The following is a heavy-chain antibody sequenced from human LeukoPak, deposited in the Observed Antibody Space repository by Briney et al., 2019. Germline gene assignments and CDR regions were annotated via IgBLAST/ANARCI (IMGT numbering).Heavy chain of an antibody. D-gene: IGHD3-10*01. CDR2: IYHSGST. CDR1: GYSISSGYY. Sequence: SETLSLTCTVSGYSISSGYYWGWIRQPPGKGLEWIGSIYHSGSTYYNPSLKSRVTISVDTSKNQFSLKLSSVTAADTAVYYCARRSGRLSLRGPYYFDYWGQGTLVTVSS. J-gene: IGHJ4*02. CDR3: ARRSGRLSLRGPYYFDY. V-gene: IGHV4-38-2*02.